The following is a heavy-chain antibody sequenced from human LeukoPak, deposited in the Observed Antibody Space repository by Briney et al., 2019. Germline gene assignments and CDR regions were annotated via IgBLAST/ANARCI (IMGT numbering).Heavy chain of an antibody. Sequence: GSLRLSCAASGFTFSSYSMDWVRQAPGKGLEWIGEINHSGSTNYNPSLKSRVTISVDTSKNQFSLKLSSVTAADTAVYYCARGYLYGGRTAGDFDYWGQGTLVTVSS. J-gene: IGHJ4*02. CDR2: INHSGST. V-gene: IGHV4-34*01. CDR1: GFTFSSYS. D-gene: IGHD4-23*01. CDR3: ARGYLYGGRTAGDFDY.